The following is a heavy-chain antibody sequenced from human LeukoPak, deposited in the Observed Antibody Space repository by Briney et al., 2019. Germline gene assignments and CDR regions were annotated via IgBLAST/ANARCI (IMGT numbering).Heavy chain of an antibody. V-gene: IGHV3-21*01. CDR1: GFTFRSYT. Sequence: GGSLRLSCAASGFTFRSYTMTWVRQAPGKGLEWVSSISSTNNYIYYADSVKGRFTISRDNAWNSLYLQMNSLRAEDTAVYYCARKENILTGYYDHWGQGTLVTVSS. CDR3: ARKENILTGYYDH. D-gene: IGHD3-9*01. CDR2: ISSTNNYI. J-gene: IGHJ5*02.